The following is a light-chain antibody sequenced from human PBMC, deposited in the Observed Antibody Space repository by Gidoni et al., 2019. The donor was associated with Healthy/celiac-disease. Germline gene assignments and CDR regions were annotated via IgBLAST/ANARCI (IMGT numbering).Light chain of an antibody. V-gene: IGKV3-20*01. Sequence: EIVLTQSPGTLSLSPGERATLSCRASQSVSSSYLAWYQQKPGQAPRLLIYGASSRATGIPDRCSGSGSGTDFTLTLSRLEPEDFAVYYCQQYGSSPGYTFGQGTKLEIK. J-gene: IGKJ2*01. CDR2: GAS. CDR1: QSVSSSY. CDR3: QQYGSSPGYT.